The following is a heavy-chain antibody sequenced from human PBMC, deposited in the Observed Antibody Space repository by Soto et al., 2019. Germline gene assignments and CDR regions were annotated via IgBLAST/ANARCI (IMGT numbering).Heavy chain of an antibody. CDR3: ARGGTSGWLKGAYDV. CDR2: IIPMFGIP. D-gene: IGHD6-19*01. CDR1: GGTLNKHA. Sequence: QVQLVQSGAEVKKPGSSVKVSCRASGGTLNKHAITWVRRAPGLGLEWLGGIIPMFGIPNYPQKFQGRVTITADAATNTSHMELNSLTSDATAVYYCARGGTSGWLKGAYDVWGQVTMVTVSS. J-gene: IGHJ3*01. V-gene: IGHV1-69*01.